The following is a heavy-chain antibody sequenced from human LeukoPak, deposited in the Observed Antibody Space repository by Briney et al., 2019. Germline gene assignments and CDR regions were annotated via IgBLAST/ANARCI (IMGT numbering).Heavy chain of an antibody. CDR2: IKRDGSEK. J-gene: IGHJ4*02. CDR1: GFTFSSYW. D-gene: IGHD3-22*01. CDR3: ARARWLSLQDY. Sequence: GGSLRLSCAASGFTFSSYWMSWVRQAPGKGLEWVANIKRDGSEKYYVDSVKGRFTISRDNAKNSLYLQMNSLRAEDTAVYYCARARWLSLQDYWGQGTLVTVSS. V-gene: IGHV3-7*01.